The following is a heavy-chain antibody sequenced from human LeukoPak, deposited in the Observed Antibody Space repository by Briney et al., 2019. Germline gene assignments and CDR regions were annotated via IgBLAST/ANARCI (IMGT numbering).Heavy chain of an antibody. CDR2: VSHEGSSK. J-gene: IGHJ4*02. Sequence: GGSLRLSCAASGYPFSGSDIHWVRQAPGKGVEGVAFVSHEGSSKFYAESVKGRFGISRDNSKSTTYLQMNGLRSDDTAVYYCAKTTGGWPRFFDHWGQGTLVAVSS. V-gene: IGHV3-30*18. D-gene: IGHD6-19*01. CDR1: GYPFSGSD. CDR3: AKTTGGWPRFFDH.